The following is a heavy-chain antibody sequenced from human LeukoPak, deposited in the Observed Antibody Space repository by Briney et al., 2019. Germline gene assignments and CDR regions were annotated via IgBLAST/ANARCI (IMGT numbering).Heavy chain of an antibody. V-gene: IGHV4-61*02. Sequence: SETLSLTCTVSGGSISSGSYYWSWIRQPAGKGLEWIGRIYTSGSTNYNPSLKSRVTISVDTSKNQFSLKLSSVTAADTAVYYCARAPRTNWGSPWFDPWGQGTLVTVSS. CDR3: ARAPRTNWGSPWFDP. CDR1: GGSISSGSYY. D-gene: IGHD7-27*01. CDR2: IYTSGST. J-gene: IGHJ5*02.